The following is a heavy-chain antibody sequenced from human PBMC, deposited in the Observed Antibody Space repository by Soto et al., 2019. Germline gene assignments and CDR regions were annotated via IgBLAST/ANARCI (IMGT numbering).Heavy chain of an antibody. J-gene: IGHJ2*01. Sequence: QVQLVQSGAEVKKPGASVTVSCKASGYIFTNYAIHWVRQAPGQGLEWMGSINGGNGKTKFSQNLQGKVTITRDTSASTAYRELSSLTFEDTAVYYCARRAAGGGDYWYFDLWGHGTLVTVSS. CDR3: ARRAAGGGDYWYFDL. D-gene: IGHD3-10*01. CDR2: INGGNGKT. V-gene: IGHV1-3*01. CDR1: GYIFTNYA.